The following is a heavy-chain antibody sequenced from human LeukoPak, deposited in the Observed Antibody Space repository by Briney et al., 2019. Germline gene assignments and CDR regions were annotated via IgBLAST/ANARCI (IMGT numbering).Heavy chain of an antibody. CDR3: ARAGYDILTGYLGFDY. V-gene: IGHV3-30*03. CDR1: GFIFSSHG. Sequence: GGSLRLSCAASGFIFSSHGMHWVRQAPGKGLEWVAIISYDGSNKYYADSVKGRFTISRDNSKNTVFLQMNSLRVEDTAVYYCARAGYDILTGYLGFDYWGQGTLVTVSS. CDR2: ISYDGSNK. J-gene: IGHJ4*02. D-gene: IGHD3-9*01.